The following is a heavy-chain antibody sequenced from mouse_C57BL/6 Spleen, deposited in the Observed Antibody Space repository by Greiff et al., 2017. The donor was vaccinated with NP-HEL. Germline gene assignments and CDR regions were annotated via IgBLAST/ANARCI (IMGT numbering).Heavy chain of an antibody. CDR2: FYPGSGSI. V-gene: IGHV1-62-2*01. CDR3: TRHEYPSYYYGSLYPFAY. CDR1: GYTFTEYT. D-gene: IGHD1-1*01. J-gene: IGHJ3*01. Sequence: VQLQQSGAELVKPGASVKLSCKASGYTFTEYTIHWVKQRSGQGLEWIGWFYPGSGSIKYNEKFKDKATLTADKSSSTVYMELSRLTSEDSAVFFCTRHEYPSYYYGSLYPFAYWGQGTLVTVSA.